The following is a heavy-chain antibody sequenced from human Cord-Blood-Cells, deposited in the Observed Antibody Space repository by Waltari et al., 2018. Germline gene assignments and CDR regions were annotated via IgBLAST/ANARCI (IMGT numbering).Heavy chain of an antibody. CDR1: GYTFTSYA. J-gene: IGHJ2*01. V-gene: IGHV1-3*01. CDR3: ARDVNRYWYFDL. Sequence: QVQLVQSGAEVTKPGASVKVSCKASGYTFTSYAMHWVLQAPGQRLEWMGWINAGNGNTKYSQKFQGRVTITRDTSASTAYMELSSLRSEDTAVYYCARDVNRYWYFDLWGRGTLVTVSS. CDR2: INAGNGNT.